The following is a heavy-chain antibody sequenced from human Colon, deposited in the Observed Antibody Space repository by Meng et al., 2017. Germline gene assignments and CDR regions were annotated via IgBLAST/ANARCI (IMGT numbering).Heavy chain of an antibody. J-gene: IGHJ4*02. CDR3: ARGRAGELYYFDY. D-gene: IGHD6-13*01. CDR2: IYYSGST. CDR1: GGSILSGGDY. Sequence: QVQLQESGPGLVKPPQTRSRTCTVSGGSILSGGDYWSWIRQPPGKGLEWISYIYYSGSTYYNPSLKSRVTMSVDTSKNQFSLKLSSVTAADTAVYYCARGRAGELYYFDYWGLGTLVTVSS. V-gene: IGHV4-30-4*01.